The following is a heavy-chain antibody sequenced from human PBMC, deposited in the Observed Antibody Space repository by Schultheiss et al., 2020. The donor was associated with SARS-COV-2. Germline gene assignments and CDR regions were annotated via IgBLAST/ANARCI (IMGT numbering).Heavy chain of an antibody. CDR3: ARDIAAAGFDY. V-gene: IGHV4-59*12. D-gene: IGHD6-13*01. Sequence: SETLSLTCTVSGGSISSYYWSWIRQPPGKGLEWIGYIYYSGSTNYNPSLKSRVTISVDTSKNQFSLKLSSVTAADTAVYYCARDIAAAGFDYWGQGTLVTVSS. CDR2: IYYSGST. CDR1: GGSISSYY. J-gene: IGHJ4*02.